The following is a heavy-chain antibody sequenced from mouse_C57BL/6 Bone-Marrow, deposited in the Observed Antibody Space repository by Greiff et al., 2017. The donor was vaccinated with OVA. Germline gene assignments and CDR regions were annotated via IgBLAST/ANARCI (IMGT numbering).Heavy chain of an antibody. D-gene: IGHD1-1*01. CDR2: IYPGDGDT. J-gene: IGHJ2*01. CDR3: ARFDYYGSSYDFDY. CDR1: GYAFSSSW. V-gene: IGHV1-82*01. Sequence: VQLVESGPELVKPGASVKISCKASGYAFSSSWMNWVKQRPGKGLEWIGRIYPGDGDTNYNGKFKGKATLTADKSSSTAYMQLSSLTSEDSAVYFCARFDYYGSSYDFDYWGQGTTLTVSS.